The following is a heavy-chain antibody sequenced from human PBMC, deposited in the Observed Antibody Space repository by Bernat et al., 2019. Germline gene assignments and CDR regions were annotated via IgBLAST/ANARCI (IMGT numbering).Heavy chain of an antibody. Sequence: QLQLQESGPGLVQASETLSLTCTVSGGSISSSSYYWDWVRQPPGKGLEWIGSIYYSGNTHYNPSLQRRITLSVDTSKNQFSLKLTSATAADTAVYYCARDSRTYGDWGRGTLVTVSP. CDR2: IYYSGNT. CDR3: ARDSRTYGD. J-gene: IGHJ4*02. D-gene: IGHD2-8*01. CDR1: GGSISSSSYY. V-gene: IGHV4-39*01.